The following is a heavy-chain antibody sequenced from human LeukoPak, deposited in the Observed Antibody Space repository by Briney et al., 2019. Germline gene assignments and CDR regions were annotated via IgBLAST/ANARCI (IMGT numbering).Heavy chain of an antibody. CDR3: AREVATVTREAFDI. J-gene: IGHJ3*02. CDR1: GFTSSSYS. CDR2: ISSSSSYI. V-gene: IGHV3-21*01. Sequence: KAGGSLRLSCAASGFTSSSYSMNWVRQAPGKGLEWVSSISSSSSYIYYADSVKGRFTISRDNAKNSLYLQMNSLRAEDTAVYYCAREVATVTREAFDIWGQGTMVTVSS. D-gene: IGHD4-17*01.